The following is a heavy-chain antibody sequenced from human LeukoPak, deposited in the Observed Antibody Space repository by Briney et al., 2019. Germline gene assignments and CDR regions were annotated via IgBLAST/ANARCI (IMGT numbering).Heavy chain of an antibody. CDR3: AREVWSRDIGSLFDS. CDR2: ISAQTGER. D-gene: IGHD1-26*01. CDR1: GYNFKTSG. J-gene: IGHJ4*02. Sequence: ASVKVSCKTSGYNFKTSGITWVRQAPGQGLEWMGWISAQTGERHYAEKLQGRVTMTTYTSRSAGYMELKSLTSDDTAVYYCAREVWSRDIGSLFDSWGQGTLVIVSS. V-gene: IGHV1-18*04.